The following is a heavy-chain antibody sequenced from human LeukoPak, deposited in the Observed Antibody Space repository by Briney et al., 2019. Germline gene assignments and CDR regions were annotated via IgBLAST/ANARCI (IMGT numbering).Heavy chain of an antibody. V-gene: IGHV3-30-3*01. D-gene: IGHD3-22*01. CDR3: ARAQDWYYYDSSGYLDY. J-gene: IGHJ4*02. Sequence: PPGGSLRLSCAASGLTFSSYAMHWVRQAPGKGLEWVAVISYDGSNKYYADSVKGRFTISRDNSKNTLYLQMNSLRAEDTVVYYCARAQDWYYYDSSGYLDYWGQGTLVTVSS. CDR1: GLTFSSYA. CDR2: ISYDGSNK.